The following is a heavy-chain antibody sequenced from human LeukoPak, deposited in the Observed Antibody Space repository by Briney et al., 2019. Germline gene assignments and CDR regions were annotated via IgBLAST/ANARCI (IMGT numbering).Heavy chain of an antibody. D-gene: IGHD3-22*01. Sequence: ASVKVSCKASGYTFTSYGISWVRQAPGQGLKWMGWISAYNGNTNYAQKLQGRVTMTTDTSTSTAYMELRSLRSDDTAVYYCARCYDSSGYYYFGSSYYFDYWGQGTLVTVSS. CDR3: ARCYDSSGYYYFGSSYYFDY. CDR2: ISAYNGNT. J-gene: IGHJ4*02. CDR1: GYTFTSYG. V-gene: IGHV1-18*01.